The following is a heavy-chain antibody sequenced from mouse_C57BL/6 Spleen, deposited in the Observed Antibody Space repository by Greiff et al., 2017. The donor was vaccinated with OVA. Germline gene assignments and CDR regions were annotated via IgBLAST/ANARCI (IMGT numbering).Heavy chain of an antibody. D-gene: IGHD2-5*01. CDR2: IDPSDSYT. V-gene: IGHV1-59*01. Sequence: QVQLQQSGAELVRPGTSVKLSCKASGYTFTSYWMHWVKQRPGQGLEWIGVIDPSDSYTNYNQKFKGKATLTVDTSSSTAYMQLSSLTSEDSAVYYCARRDSNFPYAMDYWGQGTSVTVSS. J-gene: IGHJ4*01. CDR3: ARRDSNFPYAMDY. CDR1: GYTFTSYW.